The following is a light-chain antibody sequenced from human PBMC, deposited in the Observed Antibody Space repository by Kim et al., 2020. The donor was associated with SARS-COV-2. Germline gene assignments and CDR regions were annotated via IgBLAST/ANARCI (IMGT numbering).Light chain of an antibody. CDR2: KVS. CDR1: QSGVYGDGKTY. Sequence: SSQSGVYGDGKTYLNWCQQRTGEAPRRLSYKVSNRETGVPERFSGSGSGTEFTLKISRVEAEDVGVYYCMQGENWPRTFGQGTKVDIK. V-gene: IGKV2-30*01. CDR3: MQGENWPRT. J-gene: IGKJ1*01.